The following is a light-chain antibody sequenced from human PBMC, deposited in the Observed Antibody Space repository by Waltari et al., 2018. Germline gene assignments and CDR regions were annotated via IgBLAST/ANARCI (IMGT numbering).Light chain of an antibody. CDR2: AAS. V-gene: IGKV1-9*01. CDR3: QQVNNYPLT. Sequence: IQLTQSPSSLSASVGDRVTITCRASQGIRSYLAWYQQKPEKAPKLLIYAASTLQSGVPSRFSGSGSGTDFTHTISSLQPEDFATYYCQQVNNYPLTFGGGTKVEIK. J-gene: IGKJ4*01. CDR1: QGIRSY.